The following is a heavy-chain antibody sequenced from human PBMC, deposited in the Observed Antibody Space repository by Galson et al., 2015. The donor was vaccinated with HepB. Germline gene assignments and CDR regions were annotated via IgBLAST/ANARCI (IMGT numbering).Heavy chain of an antibody. CDR3: ARGGQYQLLSSDHYYYYMDV. J-gene: IGHJ6*03. D-gene: IGHD2-2*01. CDR2: IIPIFGTA. V-gene: IGHV1-69*13. Sequence: SVKVSCKASGGTFSSYAISWVRQAPGQGLEWMGGIIPIFGTANYAQKFQGRVTITADESTSTAYMELSSLRSEDTAVYYCARGGQYQLLSSDHYYYYMDVWGKGTTVTVSS. CDR1: GGTFSSYA.